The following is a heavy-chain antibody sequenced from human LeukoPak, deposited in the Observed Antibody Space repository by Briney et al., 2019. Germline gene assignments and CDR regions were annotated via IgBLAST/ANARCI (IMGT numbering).Heavy chain of an antibody. CDR2: FGTRSTSV. CDR3: ARGAGYNYPYYFDY. Sequence: GGSLRLSCTASGFTFSGYSMNWIRQAPGKGLEWVSSFGTRSTSVYHAGSVKGRFAISRDNAKNSLYLQMNSLRAEDTAVYYCARGAGYNYPYYFDYWGQGTLVTVSS. D-gene: IGHD5-24*01. V-gene: IGHV3-21*04. J-gene: IGHJ4*02. CDR1: GFTFSGYS.